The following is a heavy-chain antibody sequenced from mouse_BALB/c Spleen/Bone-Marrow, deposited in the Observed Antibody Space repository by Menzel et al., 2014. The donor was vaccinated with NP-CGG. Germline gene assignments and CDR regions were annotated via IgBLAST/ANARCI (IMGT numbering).Heavy chain of an antibody. CDR2: INTYSGNT. CDR3: AREGYASTAWFAY. J-gene: IGHJ3*01. V-gene: IGHV1-67*01. D-gene: IGHD1-1*01. Sequence: VKVVESGPELVRPGVSVKISCKGSGYTFTDYAMHWVKQSHAKSLEWIGVINTYSGNTNYNQNFKGKATMTVDKSSSTAFMELARLTYEDSAIYYCAREGYASTAWFAYWGQGTLVTVSA. CDR1: GYTFTDYA.